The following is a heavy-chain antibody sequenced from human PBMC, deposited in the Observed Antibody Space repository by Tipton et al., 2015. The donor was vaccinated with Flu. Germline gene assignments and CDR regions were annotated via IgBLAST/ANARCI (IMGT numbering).Heavy chain of an antibody. V-gene: IGHV4-61*02. J-gene: IGHJ5*02. Sequence: TLSLTCTVSGGSISSGSYYWNWIRQPAGKGLEWIGRIYTSGSTSYNPSLKSRVTMSVDTTKNQFSLKLSSVTAADTAVYYCARRDYSNYVSEPKNWFDPWGPGILVTVSS. CDR3: ARRDYSNYVSEPKNWFDP. CDR2: IYTSGST. D-gene: IGHD4-11*01. CDR1: GGSISSGSYY.